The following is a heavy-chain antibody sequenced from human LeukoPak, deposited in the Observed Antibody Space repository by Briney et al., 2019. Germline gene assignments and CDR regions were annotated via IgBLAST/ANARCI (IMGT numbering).Heavy chain of an antibody. CDR1: GGSISSTSYY. J-gene: IGHJ3*02. D-gene: IGHD3-10*01. CDR3: ARRLPRLQRITMVRGEGAFDI. V-gene: IGHV4-39*07. CDR2: IYYSGNT. Sequence: PSETLSLTCTVSGGSISSTSYYWGWVRQPPGKGLEWIGGIYYSGNTHYNPSLKSRVTISVDTSKTQFSLKLSSVTAADTAVYYCARRLPRLQRITMVRGEGAFDIWGQGTMVTVSS.